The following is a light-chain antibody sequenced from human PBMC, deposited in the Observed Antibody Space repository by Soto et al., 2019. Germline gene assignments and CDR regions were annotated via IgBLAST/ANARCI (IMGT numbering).Light chain of an antibody. CDR3: GSYTTSITVI. CDR2: AVS. Sequence: QSALTQPASVSGSPGQSITISCTGTSSDVGDHNSVSWYQQQPGKAPKLMIYAVSNRPSGVSNRCSGSKSGNTASLTISGLQAEDEADYYCGSYTTSITVIFGGGTKLTVL. CDR1: SSDVGDHNS. V-gene: IGLV2-14*03. J-gene: IGLJ2*01.